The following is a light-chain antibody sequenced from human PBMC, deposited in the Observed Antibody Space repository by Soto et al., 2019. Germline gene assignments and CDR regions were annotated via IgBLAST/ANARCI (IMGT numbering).Light chain of an antibody. Sequence: QSALTQPASVSGSPGQSITISCTGTSSDVGGYNYVSWYQQHPGKAPKLMIYEVSNRPSGVSNRFSGSKSGNTASLTISGLKADDEADYYCCSYAGSYSWLFGGGTKLTVL. J-gene: IGLJ3*02. V-gene: IGLV2-14*01. CDR2: EVS. CDR1: SSDVGGYNY. CDR3: CSYAGSYSWL.